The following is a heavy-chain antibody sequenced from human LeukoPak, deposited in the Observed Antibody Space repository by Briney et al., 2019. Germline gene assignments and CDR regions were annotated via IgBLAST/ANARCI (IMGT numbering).Heavy chain of an antibody. CDR1: GLSFSTDW. V-gene: IGHV3-30-3*01. J-gene: IGHJ4*02. CDR3: AREGEQQLAYFDY. Sequence: GGSLRLSCAASGLSFSTDWMHWVRQAPGKGLEWVAVISYDGSNKYYADSVKGRFTISRDNSKNTLYLQMNSLRAEDTAVYYCAREGEQQLAYFDYWGQGTLVTVSS. CDR2: ISYDGSNK. D-gene: IGHD6-13*01.